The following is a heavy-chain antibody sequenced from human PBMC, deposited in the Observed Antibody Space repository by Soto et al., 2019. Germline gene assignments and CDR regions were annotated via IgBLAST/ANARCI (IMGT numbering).Heavy chain of an antibody. V-gene: IGHV3-23*01. D-gene: IGHD3-22*01. CDR3: AKDRSRSYGSGYPLGYFDY. J-gene: IGHJ4*02. CDR1: GFTFSSCA. Sequence: GGSLRLSCAASGFTFSSCAMSWVRQAPGKGLEWVSGSSGSGGGTYYADSVKGRFTISRDNSKNTLYLQMNSLRAEDTAVYYCAKDRSRSYGSGYPLGYFDYWGQGTLVTVSS. CDR2: SSGSGGGT.